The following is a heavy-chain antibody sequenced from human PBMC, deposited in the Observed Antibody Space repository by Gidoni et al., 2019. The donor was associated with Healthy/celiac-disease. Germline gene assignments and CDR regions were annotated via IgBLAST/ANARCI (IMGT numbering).Heavy chain of an antibody. Sequence: DVQLLESGGGLVQPGGSLCLSCSASGLSLSSYAMSWVRQSPGKGLEWVSAISGSGGSTYYADSVKGRFTISRDNSKNTLYLQMNRLRAEDTAVYYCAKADCSGGSCYSSPWGQRTLVTVSS. CDR2: ISGSGGST. V-gene: IGHV3-23*01. D-gene: IGHD2-15*01. J-gene: IGHJ5*02. CDR1: GLSLSSYA. CDR3: AKADCSGGSCYSSP.